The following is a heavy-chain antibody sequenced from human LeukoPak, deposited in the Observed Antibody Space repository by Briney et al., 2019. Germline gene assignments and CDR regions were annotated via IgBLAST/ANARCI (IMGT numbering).Heavy chain of an antibody. CDR1: GFTFSSYG. CDR3: AKKGGSYWGPFDY. CDR2: ISYDGSNK. D-gene: IGHD1-26*01. Sequence: PGRSLRLSCAASGFTFSSYGMHWVRQAPGKGLEWVAVISYDGSNKYYADSVKGRFTISRDNSKNTLYLQMNSLRAEDTAVYYCAKKGGSYWGPFDYWGQGTLVTVSS. V-gene: IGHV3-30*18. J-gene: IGHJ4*02.